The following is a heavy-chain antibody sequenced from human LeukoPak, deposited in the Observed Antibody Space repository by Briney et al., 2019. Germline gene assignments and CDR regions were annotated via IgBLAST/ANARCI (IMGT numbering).Heavy chain of an antibody. CDR3: ARGFKAGLFDY. CDR1: GFTFSTYT. V-gene: IGHV3-30*04. CDR2: ISYDGSNK. Sequence: GGSLRLSCAASGFTFSTYTIHWVRQAPGKGLEWVAVISYDGSNKFFADSVKGRFTISRVNSRNTVYLQMNSPRAEDTAVYYCARGFKAGLFDYWGQGTLVTVSS. J-gene: IGHJ4*02. D-gene: IGHD3/OR15-3a*01.